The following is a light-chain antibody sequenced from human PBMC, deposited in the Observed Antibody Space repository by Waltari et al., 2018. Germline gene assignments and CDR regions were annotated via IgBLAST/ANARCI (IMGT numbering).Light chain of an antibody. Sequence: QAVLTQPPSVSGAPGQRVIISCTGSSSNVAGGYDLHWYQQLPGRAPKLLIYGNANRPAGVPDRFSASKSGTSATLIITGLQVEDESDYYCQSYDSSLRVVFGTGTKVTV. V-gene: IGLV1-40*01. J-gene: IGLJ1*01. CDR1: SSNVAGGYD. CDR3: QSYDSSLRVV. CDR2: GNA.